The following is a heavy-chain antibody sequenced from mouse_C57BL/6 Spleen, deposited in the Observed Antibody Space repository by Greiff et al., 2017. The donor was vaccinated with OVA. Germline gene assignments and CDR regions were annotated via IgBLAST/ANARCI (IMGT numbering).Heavy chain of an antibody. CDR3: ARARSSHFPLDY. Sequence: QVQLQQPGAELVRPGTSVKLSCKASGYTFTSYWMHWVKQRPGQGLEWIGMIDPSDSYTNYNQKFKGKATLTVDTSSSTAYMQLSSLTSEDSAVYYCARARSSHFPLDYWGQGTTVTVSA. CDR1: GYTFTSYW. CDR2: IDPSDSYT. D-gene: IGHD1-1*01. J-gene: IGHJ2*01. V-gene: IGHV1-59*01.